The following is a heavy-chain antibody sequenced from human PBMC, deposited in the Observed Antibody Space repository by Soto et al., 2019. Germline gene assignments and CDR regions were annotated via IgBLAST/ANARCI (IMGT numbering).Heavy chain of an antibody. CDR3: ARETSSSSWYGGIYYFDY. J-gene: IGHJ4*02. V-gene: IGHV3-21*01. D-gene: IGHD6-13*01. CDR1: GFTFSSYS. Sequence: EVQLVESGGGLVKPGGSLRLSCAASGFTFSSYSMKWVRQAPGKGLEWVSSISSSSSYIYYADSVKGRFTISRDNAKNSLYLQMNSLRAEDTAVYYCARETSSSSWYGGIYYFDYWGQGTLVTVSS. CDR2: ISSSSSYI.